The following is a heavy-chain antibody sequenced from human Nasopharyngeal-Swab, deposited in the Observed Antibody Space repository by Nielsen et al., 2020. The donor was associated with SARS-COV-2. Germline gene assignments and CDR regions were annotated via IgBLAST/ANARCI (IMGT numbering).Heavy chain of an antibody. CDR2: IYYTGST. V-gene: IGHV4-39*01. J-gene: IGHJ6*02. D-gene: IGHD3-22*01. Sequence: GSLRLSCTVSGGSISSHSYYWAWIRKPPGKGPEWIGHIYYTGSTHYDPSLRSRVTTSVDTSKNQFSLELSSVTAADTAVYYCARGLRVVVPTGMKDKSSGRPRFASYYSGIDVWGQGTTVTVSS. CDR1: GGSISSHSYY. CDR3: ARGLRVVVPTGMKDKSSGRPRFASYYSGIDV.